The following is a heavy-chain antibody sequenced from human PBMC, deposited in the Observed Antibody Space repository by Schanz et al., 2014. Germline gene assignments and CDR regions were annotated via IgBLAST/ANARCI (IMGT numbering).Heavy chain of an antibody. CDR3: ARDGEAAAGCDY. V-gene: IGHV3-23*01. CDR1: GFTFSTYA. D-gene: IGHD6-13*01. J-gene: IGHJ4*02. Sequence: EVKLLESGGTLVRPGGSLRLSCAASGFTFSTYAMAWVRQAPGKGLEWVSSINTGGDSTYYADSVKGRFTISRDNSRDTVYLQMNSLRADDTAMYYCARDGEAAAGCDYWGQGTLXTVSS. CDR2: INTGGDST.